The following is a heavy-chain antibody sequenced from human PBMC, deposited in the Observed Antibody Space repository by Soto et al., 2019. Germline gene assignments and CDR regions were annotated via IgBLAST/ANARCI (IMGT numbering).Heavy chain of an antibody. CDR2: ISYDGSNK. J-gene: IGHJ4*02. CDR1: GFTFSSYG. V-gene: IGHV3-30*18. D-gene: IGHD3-22*01. Sequence: QVQLVESGGGVVQPGRSLRLSCAASGFTFSSYGMYWVRQAPGKGLEWVAVISYDGSNKYYADSVKGRFTISRDISKKTLYLQMNSLRVEDTAVYYCAKEENYYDTTPWGIDYWGQGTLVSGSS. CDR3: AKEENYYDTTPWGIDY.